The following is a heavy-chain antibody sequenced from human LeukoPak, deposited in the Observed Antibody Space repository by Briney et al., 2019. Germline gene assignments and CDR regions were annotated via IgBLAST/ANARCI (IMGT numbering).Heavy chain of an antibody. D-gene: IGHD3-9*01. V-gene: IGHV4-34*01. J-gene: IGHJ4*02. CDR3: ARDRRYDILTGSKY. CDR2: INHSGST. Sequence: PSETLSLTCAVYGGSFSGYYWSWIRQPPGKGLEWIGEINHSGSTNYNPSLKSRVTISVDTSKNQFSLKLSSVTAADTAVYYCARDRRYDILTGSKYWGQGTLVTVSS. CDR1: GGSFSGYY.